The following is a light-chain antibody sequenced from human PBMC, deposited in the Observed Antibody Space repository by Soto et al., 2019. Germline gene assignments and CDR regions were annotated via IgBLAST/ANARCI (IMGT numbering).Light chain of an antibody. Sequence: QSALTQPPSVSGSPGQSVTISCTGTSSDVGSYNRVSWYQQPPGTAPKLMIYEVSNRPSGVPDRFSGSKSGNTASLTISGLHAEDEADYYCSLYTSSSPYVFGTGTKLTVL. CDR1: SSDVGSYNR. CDR2: EVS. CDR3: SLYTSSSPYV. J-gene: IGLJ1*01. V-gene: IGLV2-18*01.